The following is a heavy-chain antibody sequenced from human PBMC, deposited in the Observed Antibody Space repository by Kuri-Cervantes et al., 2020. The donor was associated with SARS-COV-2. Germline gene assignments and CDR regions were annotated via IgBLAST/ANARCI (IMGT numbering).Heavy chain of an antibody. CDR1: GGSISGSSYS. V-gene: IGHV4-39*07. CDR2: IYHSGST. J-gene: IGHJ5*02. Sequence: SEILSPTCTVPGGSISGSSYSWGWIRQPPGTGLEWIGSIYHSGSTYHNPSLKSRVTISVDTSKNQFSLKLSSVTAADTAVYYCARGGDYSYWFDPWGQGTLVTVSS. CDR3: ARGGDYSYWFDP. D-gene: IGHD4-17*01.